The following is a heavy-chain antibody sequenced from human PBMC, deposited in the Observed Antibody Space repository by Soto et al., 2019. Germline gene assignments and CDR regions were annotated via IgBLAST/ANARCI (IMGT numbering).Heavy chain of an antibody. CDR1: GFTFDDYG. V-gene: IGHV3-20*01. CDR2: INWNGGST. J-gene: IGHJ6*03. Sequence: PGGSLRLSCAASGFTFDDYGMSWVRQAPGKGLEWVSGINWNGGSTGYADSVKGRFTISRDNAKNSLYLQMNSLRAEDTALYHCARDRNYGSDYYNYMDVWGKGTTVTVSS. CDR3: ARDRNYGSDYYNYMDV. D-gene: IGHD3-10*01.